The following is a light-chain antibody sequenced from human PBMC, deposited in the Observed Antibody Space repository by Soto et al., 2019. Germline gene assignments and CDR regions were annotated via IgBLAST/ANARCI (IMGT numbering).Light chain of an antibody. Sequence: EIVLTQSPATLSLYPGERATLSCRASQSVSSYLAWYQQKPGQAPRLLIYDASNRATGIPARFSGSGSGTDFTLTISSLEPEDFAVFYCQQRSNWPLYTFGQGTKLEIK. CDR3: QQRSNWPLYT. CDR1: QSVSSY. CDR2: DAS. J-gene: IGKJ2*01. V-gene: IGKV3-11*01.